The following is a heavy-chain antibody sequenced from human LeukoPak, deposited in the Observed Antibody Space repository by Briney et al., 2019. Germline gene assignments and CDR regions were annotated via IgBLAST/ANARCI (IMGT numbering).Heavy chain of an antibody. CDR3: ARGPAAVHP. Sequence: SETLSLICAVSGYSLTNHYWIWIGQPPGKGLEWIGEILHTGSTNYNPPFKSRVTISIDTSKNQFFLTWTSVTAADTAVYFCARGPAAVHPWGQGTLVSVSS. J-gene: IGHJ5*02. CDR1: GYSLTNHY. D-gene: IGHD6-13*01. CDR2: ILHTGST. V-gene: IGHV4-34*12.